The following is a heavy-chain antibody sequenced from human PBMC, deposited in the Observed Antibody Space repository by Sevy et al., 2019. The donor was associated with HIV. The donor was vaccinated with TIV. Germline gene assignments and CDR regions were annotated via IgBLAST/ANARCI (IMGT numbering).Heavy chain of an antibody. V-gene: IGHV3-9*01. CDR2: ISWNSGSI. J-gene: IGHJ4*02. CDR3: AKDWSDHNWNYDRGSYFDY. CDR1: GFTFDDYA. D-gene: IGHD1-7*01. Sequence: GGSLRLSCAASGFTFDDYAMHWVRQAPGKGLEWVSGISWNSGSIGYADSVKGRFTISRDNAKNSLYLQMNSLRAEDTALYYCAKDWSDHNWNYDRGSYFDYWGQGTLVTVSS.